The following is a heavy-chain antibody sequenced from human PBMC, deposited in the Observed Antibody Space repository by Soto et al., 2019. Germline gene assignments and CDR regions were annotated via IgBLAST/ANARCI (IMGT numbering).Heavy chain of an antibody. V-gene: IGHV3-15*07. D-gene: IGHD3-22*01. CDR2: IKSKTDGGTT. J-gene: IGHJ4*02. Sequence: EVQLVESGGGLVKPGGSLRLSCAASGFTFSNAWMNWVRQAPGKGLEWVGRIKSKTDGGTTDYAAPVKGRFTISRDDSKNTLYLQMNSLKTEDTAVYYCTTDCATGCYYDSSGYGFFDYWGQGTLVTVSS. CDR3: TTDCATGCYYDSSGYGFFDY. CDR1: GFTFSNAW.